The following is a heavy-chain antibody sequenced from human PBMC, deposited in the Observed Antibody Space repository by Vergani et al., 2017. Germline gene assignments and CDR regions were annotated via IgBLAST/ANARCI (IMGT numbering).Heavy chain of an antibody. D-gene: IGHD2-2*01. CDR2: ISSDGGST. Sequence: EVQLLESGGGSAQPGESLRLSCAASGFTFSTYAMTWVRQAPGKGLEWVSTISSDGGSTYYADSVKGRFTISRDNSKNTLYLQMNSLRAEDTAVYYCAKDRYCSSTSCYGYMDVWGKGP. J-gene: IGHJ6*03. CDR3: AKDRYCSSTSCYGYMDV. V-gene: IGHV3-23*01. CDR1: GFTFSTYA.